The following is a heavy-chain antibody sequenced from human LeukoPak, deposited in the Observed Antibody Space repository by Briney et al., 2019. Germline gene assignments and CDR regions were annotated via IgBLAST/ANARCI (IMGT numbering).Heavy chain of an antibody. CDR2: IIPILGIA. CDR3: ARGTIFPLTCNWFDP. V-gene: IGHV1-69*02. J-gene: IGHJ5*02. Sequence: ASVKVSCKASGGTFSSYTISWVRQAPGQGLEWMGRIIPILGIANYAQKFQGRVTITADKSTSTAYMELSSRRSEDTAVYYCARGTIFPLTCNWFDPWGQGTLVTVSS. CDR1: GGTFSSYT. D-gene: IGHD3-3*01.